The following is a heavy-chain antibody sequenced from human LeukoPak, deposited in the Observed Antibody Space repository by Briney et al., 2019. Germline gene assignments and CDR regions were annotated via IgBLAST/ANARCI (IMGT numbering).Heavy chain of an antibody. CDR1: GFSFSSYW. Sequence: GGSLRLSCAASGFSFSSYWMHWVRQAPGKGLVWVARISPDGSSALSADSVRGRFTISRDDADNTLYLQLNSLRAEDTAVYYCARVSFCPRCHFDYWGQGTLVTVSS. J-gene: IGHJ4*02. CDR2: ISPDGSSA. CDR3: ARVSFCPRCHFDY. D-gene: IGHD2/OR15-2a*01. V-gene: IGHV3-74*03.